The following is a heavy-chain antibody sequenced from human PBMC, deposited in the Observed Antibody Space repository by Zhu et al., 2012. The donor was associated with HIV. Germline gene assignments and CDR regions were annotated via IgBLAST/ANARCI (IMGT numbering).Heavy chain of an antibody. J-gene: IGHJ4*02. D-gene: IGHD6-13*01. CDR2: VYYSGIT. CDR1: NDSISIDYFY. CDR3: ARRTAAAFDF. V-gene: IGHV4-39*01. Sequence: QVQPQESGPGLVKPSETLSLTCTVSNDSISIDYFYWSWIRQPPGKGLEWIGSVYYSGITYYNSPLQSRVSVSVDTSKNQFFLKLTSVTAADTALYWCARRTAAAFDFWGQGIRVTVSS.